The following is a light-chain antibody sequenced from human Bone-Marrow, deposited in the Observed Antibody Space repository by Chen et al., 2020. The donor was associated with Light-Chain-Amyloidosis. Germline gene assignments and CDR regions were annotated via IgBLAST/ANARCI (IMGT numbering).Light chain of an antibody. CDR1: DLPTKY. CDR2: RDT. V-gene: IGLV3-25*03. Sequence: SYELPQPPSLSVSPGQPAIITCSGDDLPTKYAYWYQQKPGQAPVLVIHRDTERPSGISERFSGSSSGTTATLTISGVQAEDEADYHCQSADSSGTYEVIFGGGTKLTVL. J-gene: IGLJ2*01. CDR3: QSADSSGTYEVI.